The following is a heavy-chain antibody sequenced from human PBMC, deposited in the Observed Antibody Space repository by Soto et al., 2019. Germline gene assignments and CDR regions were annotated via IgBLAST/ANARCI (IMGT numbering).Heavy chain of an antibody. CDR3: ARRKVTTIYYYGMDV. D-gene: IGHD4-17*01. CDR1: GYSFTSYW. V-gene: IGHV5-10-1*01. J-gene: IGHJ6*02. Sequence: EVQLVQSGAEVKKPGESLRISCKGSGYSFTSYWISWVRQMPGKGLEWMGRIDPSDSYTNYSPSFQGHVTISADKSISTAYLQWSSLKASDTAIYYCARRKVTTIYYYGMDVWGQGTTVTVSS. CDR2: IDPSDSYT.